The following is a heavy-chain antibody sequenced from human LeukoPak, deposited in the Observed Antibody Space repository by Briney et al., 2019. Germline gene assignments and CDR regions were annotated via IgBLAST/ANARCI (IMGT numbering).Heavy chain of an antibody. CDR1: GFTFSTFA. CDR2: IFPSGGEI. Sequence: GGSLRLSCAASGFTFSTFAMIWVRQPPGKGLGWVSSIFPSGGEIHYADSVRGRFTISRDNSKSTLSLQMNSLGAEDTAIYYCATYRQVLLPFESWGQGTLVTVSS. CDR3: ATYRQVLLPFES. D-gene: IGHD2-8*02. V-gene: IGHV3-23*01. J-gene: IGHJ4*02.